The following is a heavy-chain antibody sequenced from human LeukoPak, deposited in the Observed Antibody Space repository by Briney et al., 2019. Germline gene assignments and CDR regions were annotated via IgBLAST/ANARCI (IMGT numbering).Heavy chain of an antibody. J-gene: IGHJ6*03. V-gene: IGHV4-4*07. CDR2: IYTSGST. CDR1: GGSISSYY. CDR3: ARDLLVRANYYDSSGYYLYYYYMDV. Sequence: PSETLSLTCTVSGGSISSYYWSWIRQPAGKGLEWIGRIYTSGSTNYNPSLKSRVTMSVDTSKSQFSLKLSSVTAADTAVYYCARDLLVRANYYDSSGYYLYYYYMDVWGKGTTVTVSS. D-gene: IGHD3-22*01.